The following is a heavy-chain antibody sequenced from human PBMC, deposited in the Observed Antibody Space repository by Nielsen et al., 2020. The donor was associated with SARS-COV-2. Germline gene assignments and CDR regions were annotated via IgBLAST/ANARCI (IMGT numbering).Heavy chain of an antibody. CDR3: ARGVYSDSSGLFADYFDY. CDR1: GFTFSSLW. D-gene: IGHD3-22*01. J-gene: IGHJ4*02. V-gene: IGHV3-7*01. CDR2: IKPDGSEK. Sequence: GGSLRLSCAASGFTFSSLWMSWVRQVPGKRLEWVADIKPDGSEKFYVDSVKGRFTISRDNAKNSMSLQMNSLRAEDTAVYYCARGVYSDSSGLFADYFDYWGQGTLVTVSS.